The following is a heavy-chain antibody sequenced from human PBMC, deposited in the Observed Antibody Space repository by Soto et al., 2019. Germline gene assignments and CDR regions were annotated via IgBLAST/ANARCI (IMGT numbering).Heavy chain of an antibody. Sequence: QVTLKESGPVLVKPTETLTLTCTVSGFSLSNARMGVSWIRQPPGKALEWLAHIFSNDEKSYSTSLKSRLTISXXTXKTXVVLTMTNMDPVDTATYYCARLRTHYTRENWYFDLWGRGTLVTVSS. CDR2: IFSNDEK. V-gene: IGHV2-26*01. CDR1: GFSLSNARMG. D-gene: IGHD4-4*01. J-gene: IGHJ2*01. CDR3: ARLRTHYTRENWYFDL.